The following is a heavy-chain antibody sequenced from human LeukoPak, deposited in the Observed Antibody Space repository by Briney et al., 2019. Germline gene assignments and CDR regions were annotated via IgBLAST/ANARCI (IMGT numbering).Heavy chain of an antibody. CDR1: GDSVSSNSAA. J-gene: IGHJ6*03. D-gene: IGHD1-1*01. CDR2: TYYRSKWYN. CDR3: AKDDSPGTASYYYYMDV. V-gene: IGHV6-1*01. Sequence: SQTLSLTCAISGDSVSSNSAAWNWIRQSPSRGLEWLGRTYYRSKWYNDYAVSVKSRITINPDTSKNQFSLQLNSVTPEDTAVYYCAKDDSPGTASYYYYMDVWGKGTTVTVSS.